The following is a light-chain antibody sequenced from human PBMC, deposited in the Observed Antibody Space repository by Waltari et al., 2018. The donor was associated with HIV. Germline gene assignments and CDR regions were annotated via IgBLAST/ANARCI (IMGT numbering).Light chain of an antibody. CDR1: SSTIGAGFG. CDR3: LSYDSSLSGKV. CDR2: GTS. V-gene: IGLV1-40*01. J-gene: IGLJ3*02. Sequence: QSVLTQPHAVSGDPGQRVTISCTGSSSTIGAGFGLHWYQQFPGTAPKIFIDGTSIQPSGVPDRFSCSKSGTSASLAITGLQAEDEADYYCLSYDSSLSGKVFGGGTKLTVL.